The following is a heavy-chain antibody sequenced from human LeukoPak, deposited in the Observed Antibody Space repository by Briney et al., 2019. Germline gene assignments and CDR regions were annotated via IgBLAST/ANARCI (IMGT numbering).Heavy chain of an antibody. D-gene: IGHD3-10*01. J-gene: IGHJ4*02. CDR1: RFTFSRYG. Sequence: PGGSLRLSCAASRFTFSRYGMHWVRQAPGKGLEWVAFIRYDGSNKHYADSVKGRFTISRDNAKNSLYLQMNSLRAEDTAVYYCARHYGHIDYWGQGTLVTVSS. CDR3: ARHYGHIDY. CDR2: IRYDGSNK. V-gene: IGHV3-30*02.